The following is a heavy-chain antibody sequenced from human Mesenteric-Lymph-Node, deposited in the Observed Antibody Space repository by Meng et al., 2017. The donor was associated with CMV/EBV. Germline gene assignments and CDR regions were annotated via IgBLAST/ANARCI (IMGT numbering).Heavy chain of an antibody. CDR2: ISWNSGSI. J-gene: IGHJ4*02. CDR3: AKDRSPGGATTASDY. Sequence: SLKISCAASGFTFDDYAMHWVRQAPGKGLEWVSGISWNSGSIGYADSVKGRFTISRDNAKNSLYLQMNSLRAEDTALYYCAKDRSPGGATTASDYWGQGTLVTVSS. D-gene: IGHD1-26*01. V-gene: IGHV3-9*01. CDR1: GFTFDDYA.